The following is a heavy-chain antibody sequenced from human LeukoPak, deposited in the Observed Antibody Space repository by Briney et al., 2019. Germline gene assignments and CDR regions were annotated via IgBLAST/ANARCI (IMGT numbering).Heavy chain of an antibody. Sequence: PGGSLRLSCAASGFSFSNYAMSWVRQAPGKGLEWISAVSSSGGGTYYADCVKGRFTISRDNLKNMLYLQMNSLRAEDTAIYYCAKDQIGLTARPDWGQGTMVTVSS. CDR3: AKDQIGLTARPD. D-gene: IGHD6-6*01. CDR2: VSSSGGGT. V-gene: IGHV3-23*01. J-gene: IGHJ3*01. CDR1: GFSFSNYA.